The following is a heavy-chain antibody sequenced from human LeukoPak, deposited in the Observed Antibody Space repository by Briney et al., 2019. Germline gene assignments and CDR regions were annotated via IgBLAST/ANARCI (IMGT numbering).Heavy chain of an antibody. J-gene: IGHJ3*02. Sequence: SETLSLTCTVSGGSISSYYWTWIRQPAGKGLEWIGRIYTSGNTNHNPSLKSRVTMSVDTSKNQFSLKLSSVTAADTAVYYCARWRDKFSTRVDPGAFDIWGQGTMVTVSS. V-gene: IGHV4-4*07. CDR2: IYTSGNT. CDR1: GGSISSYY. CDR3: ARWRDKFSTRVDPGAFDI. D-gene: IGHD2-2*01.